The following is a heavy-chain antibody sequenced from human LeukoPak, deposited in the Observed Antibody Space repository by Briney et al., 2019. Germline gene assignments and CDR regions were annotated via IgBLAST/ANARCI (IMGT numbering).Heavy chain of an antibody. Sequence: SETLSLTCTVSGGSISSYYWSWIRQPPGKGLEWIGYIYYSGSTNYNPSLKSRVTISVDTSKNQFSLKLSSVTAVDTAVYYCARTVTMVRGVINFDYWGQGTLVTVSS. CDR3: ARTVTMVRGVINFDY. D-gene: IGHD3-10*01. CDR2: IYYSGST. CDR1: GGSISSYY. V-gene: IGHV4-59*01. J-gene: IGHJ4*02.